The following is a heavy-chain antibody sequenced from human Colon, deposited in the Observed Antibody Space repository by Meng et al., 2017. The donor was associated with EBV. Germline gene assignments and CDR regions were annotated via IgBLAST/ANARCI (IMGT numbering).Heavy chain of an antibody. CDR3: ARVSSGWDYFDY. J-gene: IGHJ4*02. Sequence: QAPLPETGPGLWKPSQTLSTTCNASGGSVRSGGYYWTWIRQHPGKGLEWFGHIYYSGSTFYNPSLKRLAIISIDTSKNQFSLNLRSVTAADTAVYYCARVSSGWDYFDYWGQGTLVTVSS. CDR1: GGSVRSGGYY. D-gene: IGHD6-19*01. CDR2: IYYSGST. V-gene: IGHV4-31*01.